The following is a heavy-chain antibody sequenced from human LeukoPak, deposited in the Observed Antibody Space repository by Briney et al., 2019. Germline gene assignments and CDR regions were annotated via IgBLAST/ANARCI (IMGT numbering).Heavy chain of an antibody. CDR3: ARGGYQLLWSGYFDY. D-gene: IGHD2-2*01. V-gene: IGHV1-69*13. CDR1: GGTFSSYA. Sequence: SVKVSCKASGGTFSSYAISWVRQAPGQGLEWMGGIIPIFGTANYAQKFQGRVTITADESTSTAYMELSSLRSEDTAVYYCARGGYQLLWSGYFDYWGQGTLVTVSS. CDR2: IIPIFGTA. J-gene: IGHJ4*02.